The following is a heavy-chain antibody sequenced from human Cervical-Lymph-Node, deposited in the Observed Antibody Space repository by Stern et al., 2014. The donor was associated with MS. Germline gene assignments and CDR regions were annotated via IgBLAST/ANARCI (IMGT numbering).Heavy chain of an antibody. Sequence: QLVESGGGLVQPGRSLRLSCAASGFTFDDYAMHWVRQAPGKGLEWVSGINWNSGSIVYADSVKGRFTISRDNAKNSLFLQMNSLRAEDTALYYCAKGPTYDYGSGTFPFDYWGQGTLVTVSS. CDR2: INWNSGSI. J-gene: IGHJ4*02. D-gene: IGHD3-10*01. V-gene: IGHV3-9*01. CDR3: AKGPTYDYGSGTFPFDY. CDR1: GFTFDDYA.